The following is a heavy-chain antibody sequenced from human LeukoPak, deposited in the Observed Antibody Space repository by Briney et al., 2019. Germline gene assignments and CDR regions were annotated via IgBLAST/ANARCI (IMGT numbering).Heavy chain of an antibody. CDR2: ISYDGSNK. V-gene: IGHV3-30-3*01. CDR1: GFTFSSYA. D-gene: IGHD3-16*02. CDR3: ARNNYVWGSYLDY. J-gene: IGHJ4*02. Sequence: GGSLRLSCAASGFTFSSYAMHCVRQAPGKGLEWVAVISYDGSNKYYADSVKGRFTLSRDNSKNTLYLQMNSLRAEDTAVYYCARNNYVWGSYLDYWGQGTLVTVSS.